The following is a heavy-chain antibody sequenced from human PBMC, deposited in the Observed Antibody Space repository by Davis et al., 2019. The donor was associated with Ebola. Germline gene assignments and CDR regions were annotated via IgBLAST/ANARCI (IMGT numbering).Heavy chain of an antibody. CDR3: ARVAASSSLHPPGAGRQYYYGMDV. CDR2: IKQDGGER. CDR1: GFTFSSYW. D-gene: IGHD6-25*01. Sequence: GESLKISCAASGFTFSSYWMSWVRQAPGKGLEWVANIKQDGGERYYVDSVKGRFTISRDNAKNSLYLQMNSLRAEDTAVYYCARVAASSSLHPPGAGRQYYYGMDVWGQGTTVTVSS. V-gene: IGHV3-7*03. J-gene: IGHJ6*02.